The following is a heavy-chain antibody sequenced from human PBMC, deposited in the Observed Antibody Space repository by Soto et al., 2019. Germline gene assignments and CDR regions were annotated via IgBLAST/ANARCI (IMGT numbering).Heavy chain of an antibody. CDR1: GGSISSSNW. CDR3: GRVPSYYEGNGYYDVLS. J-gene: IGHJ5*02. D-gene: IGHD3-22*01. V-gene: IGHV4-4*02. CDR2: IYDSGST. Sequence: SETLSLTCAVSGGSISSSNWWSWVRQHPGKGLEWIGYIYDSGSTYNNPSLKSRVTISVDTSKKQFSLKLSSVTAADTAVYYCGRVPSYYEGNGYYDVLSSDPGTLVTV.